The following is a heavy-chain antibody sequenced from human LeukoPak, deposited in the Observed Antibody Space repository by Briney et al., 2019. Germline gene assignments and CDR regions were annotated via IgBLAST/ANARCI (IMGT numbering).Heavy chain of an antibody. V-gene: IGHV3-30*04. CDR2: ISYDGSNK. Sequence: GRSLRLSCAASGFTFSSYAMHWVRQAPGKGLEWVAVISYDGSNKYYADSVKGRFTISRDNSKNTLYLQMSSLRAEDTAVYYCARELSSGYDILTGYPDTPYGMDVWGKGTTVTVSS. CDR1: GFTFSSYA. CDR3: ARELSSGYDILTGYPDTPYGMDV. J-gene: IGHJ6*04. D-gene: IGHD3-9*01.